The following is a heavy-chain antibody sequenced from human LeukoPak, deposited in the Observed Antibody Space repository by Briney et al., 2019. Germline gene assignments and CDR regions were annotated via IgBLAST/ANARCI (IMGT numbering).Heavy chain of an antibody. CDR3: ATRSLIGYYYYGMDV. D-gene: IGHD2-15*01. CDR1: GFTFSTYA. J-gene: IGHJ6*02. V-gene: IGHV3-23*01. CDR2: ISGSGGST. Sequence: GGSLRLSCAASGFTFSTYAMSWVRQAPGKGLEWVSAISGSGGSTYYADSVKGRFTISRDNSKNTLYLQMNSLRAEDTAVYYCATRSLIGYYYYGMDVWGQGTTVTVSS.